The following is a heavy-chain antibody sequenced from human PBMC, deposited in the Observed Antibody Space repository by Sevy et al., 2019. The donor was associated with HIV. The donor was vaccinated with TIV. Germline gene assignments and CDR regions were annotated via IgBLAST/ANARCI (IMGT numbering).Heavy chain of an antibody. D-gene: IGHD4-17*01. CDR2: INSDSGVT. J-gene: IGHJ6*02. CDR1: GYIFTDYY. CDR3: ARLTTKPTSDLYGMDV. Sequence: VKVSCKASGYIFTDYYIHWVRQAPGQGLEWMAWINSDSGVTNYAQRFQGEVTVTRDTSLNTAYLDLSRLKSNDTAIYFCARLTTKPTSDLYGMDVWGLGTTVTVSS. V-gene: IGHV1-2*02.